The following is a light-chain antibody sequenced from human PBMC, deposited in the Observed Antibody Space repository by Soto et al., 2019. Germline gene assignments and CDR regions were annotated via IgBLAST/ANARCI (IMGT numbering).Light chain of an antibody. CDR1: SGHSSYA. Sequence: QSVLTQSPSASASLGASVKLTCTLSSGHSSYAIAWHQQQPEKGPRYLMKLNGDGSHSKGDGIPDRFSGSSSGAERYLTISSLQSEDEADYYCQTWGTGIPVVFGGGTKVTVL. V-gene: IGLV4-69*01. CDR3: QTWGTGIPVV. CDR2: LNGDGSH. J-gene: IGLJ2*01.